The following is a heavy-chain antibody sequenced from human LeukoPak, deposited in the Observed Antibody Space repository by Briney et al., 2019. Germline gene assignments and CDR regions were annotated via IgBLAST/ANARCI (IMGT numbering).Heavy chain of an antibody. D-gene: IGHD3-10*01. V-gene: IGHV3-11*04. CDR1: GFTFSDYY. Sequence: GGSLRLSCAASGFTFSDYYMSWIRQAPGKGLEWVSYVSSSGGITYYADSVKGRFTISRDNAKNSLYLQMNSLRVEDTAVYYCARPRGESLSYYYMDVWGKGTTVTVSS. CDR3: ARPRGESLSYYYMDV. CDR2: VSSSGGIT. J-gene: IGHJ6*03.